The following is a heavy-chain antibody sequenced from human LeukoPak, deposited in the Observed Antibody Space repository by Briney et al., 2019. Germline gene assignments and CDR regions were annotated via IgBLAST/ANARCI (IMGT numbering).Heavy chain of an antibody. CDR2: IYPGDSDT. D-gene: IGHD3-10*01. Sequence: GESLKISCKGSGYSFTSYWIGWVRQMPGKGLEWMGIIYPGDSDTRYSPSFQGQVTISADKPISTAYLQWSSLKASDTAMYYCARRERITMVRGYYYYGMDVWGQGTTVTVSS. V-gene: IGHV5-51*01. J-gene: IGHJ6*02. CDR1: GYSFTSYW. CDR3: ARRERITMVRGYYYYGMDV.